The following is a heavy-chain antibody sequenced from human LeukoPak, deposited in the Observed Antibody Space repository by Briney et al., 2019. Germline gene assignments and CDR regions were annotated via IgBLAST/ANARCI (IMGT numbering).Heavy chain of an antibody. V-gene: IGHV1-24*01. CDR2: FDPEDGET. J-gene: IGHJ4*02. Sequence: APVKVSCKVSGYTLTELSMHWVRQAPGKGLEWMGGFDPEDGETIYAQKFQGRVTMTEDTSTDTAYMELSRLRSDDTAVYYCARAPIIEYSSSSLVDYWGQGTLVTVSS. CDR3: ARAPIIEYSSSSLVDY. CDR1: GYTLTELS. D-gene: IGHD6-6*01.